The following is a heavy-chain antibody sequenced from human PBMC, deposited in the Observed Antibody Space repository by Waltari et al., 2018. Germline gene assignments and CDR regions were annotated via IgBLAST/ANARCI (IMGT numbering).Heavy chain of an antibody. J-gene: IGHJ3*02. D-gene: IGHD6-19*01. CDR1: GGSISSGSYY. CDR2: IDTGGSP. Sequence: QVQLQESGPGLVKPSQTLSLTCTVSGGSISSGSYYWSWIRQPAGKGLEWIGRIDTGGSPNYNPTLKSLGTISVDTSKNQFSLKLSSVTAADTAVYYCARVGTVDGSGWYAFDIWGQGTMVTVSS. V-gene: IGHV4-61*02. CDR3: ARVGTVDGSGWYAFDI.